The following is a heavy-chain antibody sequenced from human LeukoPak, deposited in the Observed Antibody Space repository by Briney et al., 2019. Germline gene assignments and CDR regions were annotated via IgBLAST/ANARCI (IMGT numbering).Heavy chain of an antibody. V-gene: IGHV4-4*07. J-gene: IGHJ4*02. CDR1: GGSISSYY. CDR3: ARLYLPATRFDY. D-gene: IGHD5-24*01. CDR2: IHTSGST. Sequence: PSETLSLTCTVSGGSISSYYWSWIRQPAGKGLEWIGRIHTSGSTNYNPSLKSRVTMSVDTSKNQFSLKLTSVTAADTAVYYCARLYLPATRFDYWGQGTLVTVSS.